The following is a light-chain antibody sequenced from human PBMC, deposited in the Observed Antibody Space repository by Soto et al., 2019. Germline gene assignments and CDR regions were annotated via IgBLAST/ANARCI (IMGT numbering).Light chain of an antibody. J-gene: IGLJ1*01. CDR2: SNN. V-gene: IGLV1-44*01. Sequence: QSVLTQPPSASGTPGQRVTISCSGSSSNIGSNTVNWYQHLPGTAPKLLMYSNNQRPSGVPDRCSGSKPGTSASLAISGLQSEDEADYYCAAWDDSLNGYVFGTGTKLTVL. CDR3: AAWDDSLNGYV. CDR1: SSNIGSNT.